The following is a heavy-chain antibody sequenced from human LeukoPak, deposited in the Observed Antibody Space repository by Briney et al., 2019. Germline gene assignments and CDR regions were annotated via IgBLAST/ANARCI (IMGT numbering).Heavy chain of an antibody. J-gene: IGHJ5*02. D-gene: IGHD2-2*02. V-gene: IGHV4-61*02. CDR3: ARGEYCSSTSCYTGTPLST. CDR2: IYTSGST. CDR1: GGSISSGSYY. Sequence: PSETLSLTCTVSGGSISSGSYYWSWIRQPAGKGLEWIVRIYTSGSTNYNPSLKSRVTISVDTSKNQFSLKLSSVTAADTAVYYCARGEYCSSTSCYTGTPLSTWGQGTLVTVSS.